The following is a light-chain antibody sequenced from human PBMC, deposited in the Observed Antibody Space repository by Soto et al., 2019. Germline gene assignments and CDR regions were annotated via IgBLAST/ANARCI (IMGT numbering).Light chain of an antibody. CDR2: DAS. Sequence: ETVLTQSPGTLSLSPGERATLSCRASQSVYTNLAWYQQKPGQAPRLLISDASTRATGTPDRFSGSGSGTDFTLTIGRLEPEDFATYYCQQYYNYITFGQGTRLDIK. CDR1: QSVYTN. V-gene: IGKV3-20*01. J-gene: IGKJ5*01. CDR3: QQYYNYIT.